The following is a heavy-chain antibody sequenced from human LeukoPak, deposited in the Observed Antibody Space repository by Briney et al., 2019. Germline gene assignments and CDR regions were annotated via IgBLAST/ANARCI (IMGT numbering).Heavy chain of an antibody. CDR2: IYHSGST. D-gene: IGHD6-19*01. V-gene: IGHV4-4*02. CDR3: ATQWLVHKGSDY. Sequence: SGTLSLTCAVSGGSISSSNWWCWVRQPPGKGLEWVGEIYHSGSTNYNPSLKSRVTISVDKSKNQSSLKLSSVTAADTAVYYCATQWLVHKGSDYWGQGTLVTVSS. CDR1: GGSISSSNW. J-gene: IGHJ4*02.